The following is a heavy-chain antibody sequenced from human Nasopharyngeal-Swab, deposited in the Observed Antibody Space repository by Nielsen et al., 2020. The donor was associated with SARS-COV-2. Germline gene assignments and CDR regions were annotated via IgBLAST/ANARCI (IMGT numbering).Heavy chain of an antibody. D-gene: IGHD3-16*01. J-gene: IGHJ2*01. V-gene: IGHV3-13*01. CDR3: ARGGPAPIFDL. Sequence: GESLKISCAASGFTFSSYDMHWVRQATGKGLEWVSAIGTAGDTYYPGSVKGRFTISRENAKNSLYLQMNSLRAGDTAVYYCARGGPAPIFDLWGRGTLVTVSS. CDR1: GFTFSSYD. CDR2: IGTAGDT.